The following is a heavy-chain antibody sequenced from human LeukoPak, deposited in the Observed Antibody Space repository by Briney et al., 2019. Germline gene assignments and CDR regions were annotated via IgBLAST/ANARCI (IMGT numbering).Heavy chain of an antibody. Sequence: GGSLRLSCAASGFTFSDYYMNWVRQAPGKGLEWVGRIKSKTDGGTTDYAAPVKGRFTISRDDSKNTLYLQMNSLKTEDTAVYYCTTEDVVVTAAVDYWGQGTLVTVSS. CDR1: GFTFSDYY. CDR3: TTEDVVVTAAVDY. J-gene: IGHJ4*02. D-gene: IGHD2-21*02. V-gene: IGHV3-15*07. CDR2: IKSKTDGGTT.